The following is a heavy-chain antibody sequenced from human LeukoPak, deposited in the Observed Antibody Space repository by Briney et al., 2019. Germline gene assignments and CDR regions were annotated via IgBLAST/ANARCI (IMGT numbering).Heavy chain of an antibody. CDR2: ISGSGGST. CDR3: AKLPGTENWFDP. D-gene: IGHD1-1*01. CDR1: GFTFSSYS. V-gene: IGHV3-23*01. Sequence: GGSLRLSCAASGFTFSSYSMNWVRQAPGKGLEWVSAISGSGGSTYYADSVKGRFTISRDNSKNTLYLQMNSLRAEDTAVYYCAKLPGTENWFDPWGQGTLVTVSS. J-gene: IGHJ5*02.